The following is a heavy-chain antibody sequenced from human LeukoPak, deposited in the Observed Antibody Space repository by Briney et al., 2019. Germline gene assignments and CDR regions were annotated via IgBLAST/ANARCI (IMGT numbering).Heavy chain of an antibody. CDR1: GFTFSGYW. D-gene: IGHD3-16*01. CDR2: INSDETST. CDR3: VRPGGGFDS. Sequence: GGSLRLSCEASGFTFSGYWMHWVRQAPGKGLVWVSRINSDETSTNYADSVKGRFTISRDNAKNTLFLQMNSLRAEDTAVYYCVRPGGGFDSWGQGTLVTVSS. V-gene: IGHV3-74*01. J-gene: IGHJ4*02.